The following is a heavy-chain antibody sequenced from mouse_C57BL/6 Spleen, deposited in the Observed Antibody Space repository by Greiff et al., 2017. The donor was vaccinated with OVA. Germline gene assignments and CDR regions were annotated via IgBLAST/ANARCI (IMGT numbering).Heavy chain of an antibody. CDR3: ARSLYDGYPY. CDR1: GYAFTNYL. D-gene: IGHD2-3*01. J-gene: IGHJ2*01. V-gene: IGHV1-54*01. Sequence: QVQLQQSGAELVRPGTSVKVSCKASGYAFTNYLIEWVKQRPGPGLEWIGVINPGSGGTNYNEKFKGKATLTADKSSSTAYMQLSSLTSEDTAVYFCARSLYDGYPYWGQGTTLTVSS. CDR2: INPGSGGT.